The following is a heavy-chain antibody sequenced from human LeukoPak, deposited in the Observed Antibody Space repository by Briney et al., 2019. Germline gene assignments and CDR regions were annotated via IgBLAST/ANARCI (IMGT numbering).Heavy chain of an antibody. CDR3: ASANPYCSGGSCYRPYYYYYYYMDV. V-gene: IGHV4-38-2*02. CDR2: IYHSGST. Sequence: PSETLSLTCTVSGYSISSGYYWGWIRQPPGKGLEWIGTIYHSGSTYYNPSLKSRVTRSVDTSKNQFSLKLSSVTAADTAVYYCASANPYCSGGSCYRPYYYYYYYMDVWGKGTTVTVSS. CDR1: GYSISSGYY. J-gene: IGHJ6*03. D-gene: IGHD2-15*01.